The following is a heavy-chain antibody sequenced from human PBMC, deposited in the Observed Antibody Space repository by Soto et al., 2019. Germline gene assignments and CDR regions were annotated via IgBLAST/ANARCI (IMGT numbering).Heavy chain of an antibody. J-gene: IGHJ4*02. D-gene: IGHD3-3*01. V-gene: IGHV4-34*01. Sequence: PSETLSLTCAVYGGSFSGYYWSWIRQPPGKGLEWIGEINHSGSTNYNPSLKSRVTISVDTSKNQFSLKLSSVTAADTAVYYCARGFWSGHLDYWGQGTPVTV. CDR2: INHSGST. CDR3: ARGFWSGHLDY. CDR1: GGSFSGYY.